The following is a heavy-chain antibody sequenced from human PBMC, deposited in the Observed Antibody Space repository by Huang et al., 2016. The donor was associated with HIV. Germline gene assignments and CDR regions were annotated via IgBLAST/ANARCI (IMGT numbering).Heavy chain of an antibody. V-gene: IGHV3-9*03. D-gene: IGHD6-13*01. CDR2: INWNGGSI. CDR1: GFRFDDYA. Sequence: EVQPVESGGTLVQPGRSLRLSCAASGFRFDDYAMHWVRQVPGKVLELVSGINWNGGSIGDADSAKGRFAMSRDNAKNSRYLQMNSLRGEDMALYYCAKEGVAYNSNWLPYFFDNWGQGTLVTVSS. CDR3: AKEGVAYNSNWLPYFFDN. J-gene: IGHJ4*02.